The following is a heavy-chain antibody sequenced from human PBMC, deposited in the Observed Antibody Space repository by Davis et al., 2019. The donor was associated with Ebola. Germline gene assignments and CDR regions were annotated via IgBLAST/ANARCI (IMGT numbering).Heavy chain of an antibody. V-gene: IGHV3-23*01. J-gene: IGHJ4*02. CDR2: ISGSGGST. CDR1: EFTFSGYA. Sequence: GESLKISCAASEFTFSGYAMSWVRQAPGKGLEWVSAISGSGGSTYYAGSVKGRFTISRDNSRNTLYLQMNSLRAEDTAVYYCAKGTIFGIDYWGQGTLVTVSS. D-gene: IGHD3-3*01. CDR3: AKGTIFGIDY.